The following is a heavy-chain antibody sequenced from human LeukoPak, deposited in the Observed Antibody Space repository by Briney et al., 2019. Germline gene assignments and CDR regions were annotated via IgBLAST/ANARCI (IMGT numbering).Heavy chain of an antibody. Sequence: ASVKVSCKASGYTFTSYYMHWVRQAPGQGLEWMGIINPSGGSTSYAQKFQGRVTMTRDTSTSTVYMELSSLRSGDTAVYYCARFGGYGRNYYGMDVWGQGTTVTVSS. CDR1: GYTFTSYY. CDR3: ARFGGYGRNYYGMDV. D-gene: IGHD5-12*01. V-gene: IGHV1-46*01. CDR2: INPSGGST. J-gene: IGHJ6*02.